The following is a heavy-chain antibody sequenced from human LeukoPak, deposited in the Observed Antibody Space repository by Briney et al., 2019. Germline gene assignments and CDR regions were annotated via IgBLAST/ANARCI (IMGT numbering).Heavy chain of an antibody. CDR1: GFTFSSYG. J-gene: IGHJ6*02. Sequence: GGSLRLSCAASGFTFSSYGMHWVRQAPGKGLEWVAVIRYDGSNKYYADSVKGRFTISRDNSKNTLYLQMNSLRAEDTAVYYCARNSNYGGYGMDVWGQGTTVTVSS. V-gene: IGHV3-33*01. D-gene: IGHD4-11*01. CDR3: ARNSNYGGYGMDV. CDR2: IRYDGSNK.